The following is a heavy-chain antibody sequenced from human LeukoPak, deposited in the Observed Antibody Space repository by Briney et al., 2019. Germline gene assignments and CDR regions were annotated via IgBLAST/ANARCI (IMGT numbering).Heavy chain of an antibody. CDR2: ISAYNGNT. D-gene: IGHD3-10*01. CDR1: GGTFSSYA. V-gene: IGHV1-18*01. CDR3: ASFSDYYGSGSPSY. J-gene: IGHJ4*02. Sequence: ASVKVSCKASGGTFSSYAISWVRQAPGQGLEWMGWISAYNGNTNYAQKLQGRVTMTTDTSTSTAYMELRSLRSDDTAVYYCASFSDYYGSGSPSYWGQGTLVTVSS.